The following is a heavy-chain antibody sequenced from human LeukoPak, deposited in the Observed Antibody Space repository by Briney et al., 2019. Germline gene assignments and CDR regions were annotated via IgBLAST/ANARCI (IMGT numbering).Heavy chain of an antibody. D-gene: IGHD3-22*01. V-gene: IGHV1-24*01. CDR1: GYTLTELS. Sequence: GASVKVSCKVSGYTLTELSMHWVRQAPGKGLEWMGGFDPEDGETIYAQKFQGRVTMTEDTSTDTAYKELSSLRSEDTAVYYCATGPTMITGSGWFDPWGQGTLVTVSS. J-gene: IGHJ5*02. CDR2: FDPEDGET. CDR3: ATGPTMITGSGWFDP.